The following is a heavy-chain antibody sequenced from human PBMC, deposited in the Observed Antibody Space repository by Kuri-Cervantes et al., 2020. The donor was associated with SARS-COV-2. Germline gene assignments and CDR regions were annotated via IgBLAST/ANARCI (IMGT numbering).Heavy chain of an antibody. D-gene: IGHD1-26*01. V-gene: IGHV1-69*05. CDR2: IIPIFGTA. CDR3: ARDHSGSNEGYYFDY. Sequence: SVKVSCKASGGTFSSYAISWVRQAPGQGLEWMGGIIPIFGTANYAQKFQGRVTITTDESTSTAYMELSSLRSEDTAVYCCARDHSGSNEGYYFDYWGQGTLVTVSS. J-gene: IGHJ4*02. CDR1: GGTFSSYA.